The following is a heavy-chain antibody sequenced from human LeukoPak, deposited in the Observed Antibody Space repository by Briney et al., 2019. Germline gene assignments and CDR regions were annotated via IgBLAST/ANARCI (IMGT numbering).Heavy chain of an antibody. CDR3: ARITMVRGVHNFDY. V-gene: IGHV4-31*03. J-gene: IGHJ4*02. D-gene: IGHD3-10*01. CDR1: GGSIGSDGYY. Sequence: SETLSLTCTVSGGSIGSDGYYWNWIRQHPGKGLEWIGYIYYSGSTSYNPSLKSRVTISVDRSKNQFSLKLSSVTAADTAVYYCARITMVRGVHNFDYWGQGTLVTVSS. CDR2: IYYSGST.